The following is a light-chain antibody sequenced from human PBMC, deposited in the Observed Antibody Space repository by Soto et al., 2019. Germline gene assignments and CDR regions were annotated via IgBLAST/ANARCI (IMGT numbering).Light chain of an antibody. CDR3: SAWDDSLSGVI. J-gene: IGLJ2*01. CDR2: RNS. Sequence: QSVLTQPPSASGTPGQRVTLSCSGSNSNIGRNSVYWYQQLPGTAPKLLIFRNSQRPSGVPDRFSGSKSGTSASLDISGLRSDDEPDYYCSAWDDSLSGVIFGGGTKVTVL. CDR1: NSNIGRNS. V-gene: IGLV1-47*01.